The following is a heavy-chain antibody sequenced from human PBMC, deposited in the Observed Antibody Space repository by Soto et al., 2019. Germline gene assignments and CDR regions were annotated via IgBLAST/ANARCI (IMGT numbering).Heavy chain of an antibody. Sequence: PGEALKSSCKGSGYSLAGYWITRVRQKWGKGREWMGRLDPSDPPPHYRPPFRGHVTISATQSITTVFLQWSSLRASDTAMYYCARQIYDSDTGPHFQYYFDSWGQRTPGTLSS. D-gene: IGHD3-22*01. CDR3: ARQIYDSDTGPHFQYYFDS. J-gene: IGHJ4*02. CDR1: GYSLAGYW. CDR2: LDPSDPPP. V-gene: IGHV5-10-1*01.